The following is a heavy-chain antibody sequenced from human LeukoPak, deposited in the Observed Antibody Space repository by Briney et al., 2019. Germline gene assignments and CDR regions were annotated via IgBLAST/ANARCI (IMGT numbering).Heavy chain of an antibody. Sequence: GESLKISCKGSGYTFSNFWIAWVRQMPGKGLEWMGIIYPGDSDTRYSPSFQGQVTISADKSISTAYLQWSSLKASDTAMYYCARHRYYYYMDVWGKGTTVTVSS. V-gene: IGHV5-51*01. J-gene: IGHJ6*03. CDR2: IYPGDSDT. CDR3: ARHRYYYYMDV. CDR1: GYTFSNFW.